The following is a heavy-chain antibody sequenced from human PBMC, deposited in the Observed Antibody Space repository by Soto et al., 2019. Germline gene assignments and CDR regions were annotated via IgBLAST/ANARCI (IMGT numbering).Heavy chain of an antibody. CDR2: INHSGST. CDR1: GVQFRLYY. V-gene: IGHV4-34*01. Sequence: SQGQSLLGVGYGVQFRLYYRTCIRPPPGKGLEWLGEINHSGSTNYNPSLESRVTISLDTSKTQFSLKLTSVAAADTAVDHCARGEGRLVGTWFDPWGQATLVAFSS. D-gene: IGHD1-7*01. CDR3: ARGEGRLVGTWFDP. J-gene: IGHJ5*02.